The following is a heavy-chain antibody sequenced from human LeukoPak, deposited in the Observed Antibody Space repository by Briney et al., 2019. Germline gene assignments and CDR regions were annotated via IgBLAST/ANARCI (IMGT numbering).Heavy chain of an antibody. J-gene: IGHJ4*02. CDR1: GYSINSGYY. D-gene: IGHD2-2*02. CDR2: IYHSGST. V-gene: IGHV4-38-2*02. Sequence: SETLSLTCTVSGYSINSGYYWGWIRQPPGKGLEWIGTIYHSGSTYYNPSLKSRVTISVDTSKNQFSLRLNSVTAADTAVYYCASYCSSTSCYRGVYWGQGILVTVSS. CDR3: ASYCSSTSCYRGVY.